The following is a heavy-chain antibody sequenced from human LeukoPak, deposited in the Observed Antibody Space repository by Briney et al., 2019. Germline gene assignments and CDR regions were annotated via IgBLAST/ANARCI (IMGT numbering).Heavy chain of an antibody. V-gene: IGHV3-13*01. Sequence: GGSLRLSCAASGFTFSRYDMHWVRQAAGKGLEWVSAITIAGDTYYPGSVKGRFTISRENAKNSLYLQMNSPRAGDTAVYYCARTTVTTGPYWYFDLWGRGTLVTVSS. J-gene: IGHJ2*01. CDR2: ITIAGDT. CDR1: GFTFSRYD. CDR3: ARTTVTTGPYWYFDL. D-gene: IGHD4-17*01.